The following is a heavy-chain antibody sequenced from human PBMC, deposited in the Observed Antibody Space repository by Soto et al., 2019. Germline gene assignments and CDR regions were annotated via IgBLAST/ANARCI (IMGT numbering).Heavy chain of an antibody. J-gene: IGHJ4*02. CDR3: AFLDTSLDFDF. V-gene: IGHV5-51*01. Sequence: GESLKISCKASGYTFSVYWIGWVRQMPGKGLEWMGNIYPDDSDTSNNPSFDGRVTVSADKSSNTAYLQWSSLEASDTAIYYCAFLDTSLDFDFWGQGTLVTVSS. D-gene: IGHD3-3*02. CDR1: GYTFSVYW. CDR2: IYPDDSDT.